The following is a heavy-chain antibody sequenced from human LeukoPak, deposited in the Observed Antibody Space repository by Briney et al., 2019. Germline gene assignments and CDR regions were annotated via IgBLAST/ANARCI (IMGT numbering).Heavy chain of an antibody. V-gene: IGHV1-2*02. CDR1: GYTFTGYY. CDR3: ARIPSSSWYGYFDY. D-gene: IGHD6-13*01. Sequence: ASVKVSCKASGYTFTGYYMHWVRQAPGQGLEWMGWINPNSGGTNYAQKFQGRVTMTRDTSISTAYMELSRLRSDDTAVYYCARIPSSSWYGYFDYWGQGTLVTVSS. CDR2: INPNSGGT. J-gene: IGHJ4*02.